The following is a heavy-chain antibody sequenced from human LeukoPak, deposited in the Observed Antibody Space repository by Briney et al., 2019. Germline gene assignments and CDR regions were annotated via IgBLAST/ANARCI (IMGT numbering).Heavy chain of an antibody. V-gene: IGHV5-51*01. CDR2: IYPADSDT. D-gene: IGHD4-17*01. J-gene: IGHJ4*02. Sequence: GESLKISCKGSGFRFTSNWIAWVRQRPGKGLEWMGIIYPADSDTRYSPSFQGQVTISADKSISTAYLQWSSLKASDTAMYYCARQYGRPFDYWGQGTLVTVSS. CDR1: GFRFTSNW. CDR3: ARQYGRPFDY.